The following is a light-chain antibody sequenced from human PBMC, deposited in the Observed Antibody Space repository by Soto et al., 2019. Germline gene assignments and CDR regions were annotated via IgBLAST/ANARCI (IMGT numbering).Light chain of an antibody. V-gene: IGKV1-5*03. CDR2: EVS. CDR1: RSINKW. J-gene: IGKJ1*01. CDR3: QHYSGDRAT. Sequence: DILLTQSPSTLSASVGDRVTISCRASRSINKWLAWYQHKPGKAPNLLIYEVSTLHSGVPSRFSGSGSGTEFSITISSLRPDDFATYYCQHYSGDRATFGQGTKVEI.